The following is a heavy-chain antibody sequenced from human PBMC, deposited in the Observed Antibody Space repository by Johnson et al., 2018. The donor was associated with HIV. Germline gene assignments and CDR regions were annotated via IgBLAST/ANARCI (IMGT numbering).Heavy chain of an antibody. J-gene: IGHJ3*02. CDR2: IKSKTDGGTT. CDR3: TTEGRTVAAFTVGAFDI. Sequence: VRLVESGGGLVKPGGSLRLSCAASGFTFSNAWMSWVRQAPGKGLEWVGRIKSKTDGGTTDYAAPVKGRFTISRDDSKNTLYLQMNSLKTEDTAVYYCTTEGRTVAAFTVGAFDIWGQGTMVTVSS. V-gene: IGHV3-15*01. D-gene: IGHD4-23*01. CDR1: GFTFSNAW.